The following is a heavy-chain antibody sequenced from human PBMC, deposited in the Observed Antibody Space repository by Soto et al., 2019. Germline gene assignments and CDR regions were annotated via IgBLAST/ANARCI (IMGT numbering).Heavy chain of an antibody. D-gene: IGHD3-3*01. CDR2: IYYSGST. J-gene: IGHJ4*02. Sequence: SETLSLTCTVSGGSISSYYWSWIRQPPGKGMEWIGNIYYSGSTYYNPSLKSRVTISVDTSKNQFSLKLSSVTAADTAVYYCARRGYDFWSGYPEPWYYFDYWGQGTLVTVSS. CDR1: GGSISSYY. V-gene: IGHV4-59*04. CDR3: ARRGYDFWSGYPEPWYYFDY.